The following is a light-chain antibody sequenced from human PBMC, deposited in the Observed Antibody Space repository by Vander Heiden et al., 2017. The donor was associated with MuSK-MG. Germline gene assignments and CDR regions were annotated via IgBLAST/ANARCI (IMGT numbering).Light chain of an antibody. CDR3: QQRTNWWT. V-gene: IGKV3-11*01. CDR1: QSVSSY. Sequence: EIVLTQSPATLSLSPGERAILSCRASQSVSSYLAWYQQKPGQAPRLLIYDASNRATGIPARFSGSGYGTDFTLTISSLEPEDFAVYYCQQRTNWWTFGQGTKVEIK. J-gene: IGKJ1*01. CDR2: DAS.